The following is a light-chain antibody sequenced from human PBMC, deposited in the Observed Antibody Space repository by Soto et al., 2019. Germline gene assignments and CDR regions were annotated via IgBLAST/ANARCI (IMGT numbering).Light chain of an antibody. Sequence: EIVMTQSPATLSVSPGERATLSCRASQSVTSNLAWYQQKPGRAPRLLIYGVSTRATGIPARFSGSGSGTEFTLTISNLQSEDSALYYCQHYFNWPYTFGQGTKLEIK. V-gene: IGKV3-15*01. CDR2: GVS. CDR1: QSVTSN. J-gene: IGKJ2*01. CDR3: QHYFNWPYT.